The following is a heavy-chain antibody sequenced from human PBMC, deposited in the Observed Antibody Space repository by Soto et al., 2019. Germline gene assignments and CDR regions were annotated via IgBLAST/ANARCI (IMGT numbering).Heavy chain of an antibody. CDR2: ISSSSSYI. CDR1: GFTFSSYS. V-gene: IGHV3-21*01. D-gene: IGHD2-15*01. CDR3: TSVEFKSCNGGRCCGGGHYSRNDV. J-gene: IGHJ6*02. Sequence: GSLRLSCAASGFTFSSYSMNWVRQAPGKGLEWVSSISSSSSYIYYANSVKGPFTISRDNAKDTLYLQKKRLIAEDSVVDDWTSVEFKSCNGGRCCGGGHYSRNDVWGQGTTVTVSS.